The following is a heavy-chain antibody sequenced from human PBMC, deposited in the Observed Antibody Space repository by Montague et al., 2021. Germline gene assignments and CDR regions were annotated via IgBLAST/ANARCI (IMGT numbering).Heavy chain of an antibody. CDR1: GGSFSVYS. CDR3: ARRGIVGGGQKGYFYAMDV. Sequence: SETLSLTCAVSGGSFSVYSWTWIRQSPGNRLEWIGEVNERGASNFNPSLKSRLTISVDTSNKHLSLNLRSVTAADTAVYYCARRGIVGGGQKGYFYAMDVWGTVTTVIVSS. J-gene: IGHJ6*04. V-gene: IGHV4-34*01. D-gene: IGHD1-26*01. CDR2: VNERGAS.